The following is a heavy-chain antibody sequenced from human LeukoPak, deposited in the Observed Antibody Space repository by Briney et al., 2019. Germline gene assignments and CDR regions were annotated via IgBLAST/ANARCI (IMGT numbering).Heavy chain of an antibody. CDR2: IYSNGST. J-gene: IGHJ5*02. CDR1: GGSISSYY. Sequence: SETLSLTCTVSGGSISSYYWTWIRQPPGKGLECIGYIYSNGSTNYNPSPKSRVTISVDMSKNQFSVKLSSVTAADTAMYYCARQDSSGYFNWFDPWGQGTLVTVSS. V-gene: IGHV4-59*01. CDR3: ARQDSSGYFNWFDP. D-gene: IGHD3-22*01.